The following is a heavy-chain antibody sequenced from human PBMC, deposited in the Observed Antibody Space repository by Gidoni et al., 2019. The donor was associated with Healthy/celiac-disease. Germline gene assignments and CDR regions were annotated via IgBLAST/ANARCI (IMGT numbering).Heavy chain of an antibody. V-gene: IGHV1-8*01. J-gene: IGHJ6*02. CDR1: GYTFTSYD. CDR3: ARSPSMVRGVINRTYYYYGMDV. Sequence: QVQLVQSGAEVKKPGASVKVSCKASGYTFTSYDINWVRQATGQGLEWMGWMNPNSGTTGYAQKFQGRVTMTRNTSISTAYMELSSLRSEDTAVYYCARSPSMVRGVINRTYYYYGMDVWGQGTTVTVSS. CDR2: MNPNSGTT. D-gene: IGHD3-10*01.